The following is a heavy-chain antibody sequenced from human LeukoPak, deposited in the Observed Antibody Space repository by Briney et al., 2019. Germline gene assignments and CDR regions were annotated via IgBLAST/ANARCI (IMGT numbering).Heavy chain of an antibody. D-gene: IGHD3-16*01. V-gene: IGHV3-74*01. Sequence: GGSVRLSCGASGFTFSDYWMHWVRQAPGKGLVWVSIINTDTRGTYYADSVKGRFTISRDNAKDTLYLQMNSLRAEDTAVYYCVRAGAYHFDNWGQGTLVTVSS. J-gene: IGHJ4*02. CDR1: GFTFSDYW. CDR2: INTDTRGT. CDR3: VRAGAYHFDN.